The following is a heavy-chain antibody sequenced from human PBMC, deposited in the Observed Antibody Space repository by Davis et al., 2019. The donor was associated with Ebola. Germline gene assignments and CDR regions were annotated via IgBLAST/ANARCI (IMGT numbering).Heavy chain of an antibody. Sequence: MPSETLSLTCTVSGGSLSSGCSYCGWIRPHPGKGLEWIGSIYYSGSTYYNPSLKSRVTISVDTSKNQFSLKLSSVTAADTAVYYCARGLGSSSWYSWCWCDPWGQGTLVTVSS. J-gene: IGHJ5*02. CDR1: GGSLSSGCSY. D-gene: IGHD6-13*01. V-gene: IGHV4-39*01. CDR3: ARGLGSSSWYSWCWCDP. CDR2: IYYSGST.